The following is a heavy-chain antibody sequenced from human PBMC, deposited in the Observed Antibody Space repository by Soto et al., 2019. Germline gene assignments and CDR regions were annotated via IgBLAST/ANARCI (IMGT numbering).Heavy chain of an antibody. CDR2: INPGNGNT. V-gene: IGHV1-3*01. CDR3: ARFRMLWYGELSH. Sequence: QVQLVQSGAEVKKPGASVKISCKTSGYTFMTYALHWVRQAPGQRPEWMGWINPGNGNTEYSQKLQGRVTITRDTSARTVFMEVANMTSKETAVYYCARFRMLWYGELSHWGQGTQVIVSA. D-gene: IGHD3-10*01. CDR1: GYTFMTYA. J-gene: IGHJ4*02.